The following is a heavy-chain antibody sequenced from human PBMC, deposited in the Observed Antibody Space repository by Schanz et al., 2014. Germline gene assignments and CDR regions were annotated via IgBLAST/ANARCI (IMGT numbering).Heavy chain of an antibody. CDR3: ARAFGGYDPAGALDY. V-gene: IGHV1-69*02. D-gene: IGHD5-12*01. CDR2: IIPIHGIV. J-gene: IGHJ4*02. Sequence: QVQLVQSGAEVKKPGSSMKVSCKASGGTFSTYPINWLRQAPGQGLEWMGRIIPIHGIVNYAQRFQDRVRITAGKSTSTAYMELRSLRSDDTAVYYCARAFGGYDPAGALDYWGLGTLVTVSS. CDR1: GGTFSTYP.